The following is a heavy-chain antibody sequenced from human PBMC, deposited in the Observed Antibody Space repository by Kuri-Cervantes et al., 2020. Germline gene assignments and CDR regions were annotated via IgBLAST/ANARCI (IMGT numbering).Heavy chain of an antibody. D-gene: IGHD2-15*01. CDR1: GFTFSDYY. V-gene: IGHV3-11*01. J-gene: IGHJ3*01. Sequence: GGSLTLSCAASGFTFSDYYMSWIRQAPGKGLEWVSYISSSGSTIYYADSVRGRFTVSRDNAKNFVYLQMNSPRAEDTALYYCAQDIGGTGHYAWGQGTMVTVSS. CDR2: ISSSGSTI. CDR3: AQDIGGTGHYA.